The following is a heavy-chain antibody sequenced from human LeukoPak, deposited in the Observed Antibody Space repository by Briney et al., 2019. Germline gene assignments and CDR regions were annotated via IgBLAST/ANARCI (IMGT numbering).Heavy chain of an antibody. CDR1: GGSISSYY. J-gene: IGHJ3*02. D-gene: IGHD2-15*01. Sequence: SETLALTCAVSGGSISSYYWSWVRQPAGKGLEWIGRIYTSGSTNYNPSLKSRVTMSVDASKKQFSLKLSSVTAADTAVYYCARYCSVVSCSLKGAFDSWGQGTMVTVYS. V-gene: IGHV4-59*10. CDR3: ARYCSVVSCSLKGAFDS. CDR2: IYTSGST.